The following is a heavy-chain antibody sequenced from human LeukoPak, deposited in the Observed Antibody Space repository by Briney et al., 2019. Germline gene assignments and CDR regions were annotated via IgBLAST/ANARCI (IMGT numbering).Heavy chain of an antibody. CDR1: GGSISSYY. CDR2: INHSGST. J-gene: IGHJ5*01. Sequence: SETLSLTCTVSGGSISSYYWSWIRQPPGKGLEWIGEINHSGSTTYKPSLKSRVTISLDTSKNQFSLKLSSVTAADTAVYYCARGRGRGVLITTSRRSFWFDSWGQGTLVTVSS. V-gene: IGHV4-34*01. D-gene: IGHD3-22*01. CDR3: ARGRGRGVLITTSRRSFWFDS.